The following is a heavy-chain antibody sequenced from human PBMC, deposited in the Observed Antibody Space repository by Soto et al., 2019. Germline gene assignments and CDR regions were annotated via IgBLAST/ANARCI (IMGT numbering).Heavy chain of an antibody. Sequence: PSETLSLTCTVSGGSISSSSYYWGWIRQPPGKGLEWIGSIYYSGSTYYNPSLKSRVTISVDTSKNQFSLKLSSVTAADTAVYYCATKPYYGDYRYYFDYWGQGTLVTVSS. CDR1: GGSISSSSYY. CDR3: ATKPYYGDYRYYFDY. CDR2: IYYSGST. D-gene: IGHD4-17*01. V-gene: IGHV4-39*01. J-gene: IGHJ4*02.